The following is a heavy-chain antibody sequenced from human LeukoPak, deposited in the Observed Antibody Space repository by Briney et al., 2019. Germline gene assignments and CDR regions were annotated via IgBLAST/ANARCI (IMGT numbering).Heavy chain of an antibody. CDR1: GGSFGGYY. D-gene: IGHD6-6*01. CDR2: INQSGST. V-gene: IGHV4-34*01. J-gene: IGHJ5*02. Sequence: SETLSLTCAVYGGSFGGYYWTWIRQPPGKGLEWIGEINQSGSTNYNASLKSRVTISVDTSKNQFSLRLSSVTAADTAVYYCARASAYSSSSGVNHWDQGTLVTVSS. CDR3: ARASAYSSSSGVNH.